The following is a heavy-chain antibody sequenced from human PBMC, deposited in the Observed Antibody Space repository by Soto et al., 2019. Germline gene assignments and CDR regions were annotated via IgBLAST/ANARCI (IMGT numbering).Heavy chain of an antibody. Sequence: QVQLVQSGAEVKKPGSSVKVSCTTSGGTFSLYTVSWVRQAPGQGLEWMGRIIPVIELATYAQNFQGRLTINAYKSTSTAYMEVSSLRSEDTAVYYCAREGADYTDKWFDPWGQGTLVTVSS. CDR1: GGTFSLYT. D-gene: IGHD3-16*01. CDR2: IIPVIELA. CDR3: AREGADYTDKWFDP. V-gene: IGHV1-69*08. J-gene: IGHJ5*02.